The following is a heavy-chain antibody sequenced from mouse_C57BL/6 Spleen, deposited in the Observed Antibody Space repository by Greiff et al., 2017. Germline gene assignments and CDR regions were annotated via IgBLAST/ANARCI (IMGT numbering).Heavy chain of an antibody. V-gene: IGHV1-64*01. J-gene: IGHJ2*02. CDR3: ARQDYHYFDY. Sequence: QVQLQQPGAELVKPGASVKLSCKASGYTFTSYWLHWVKQRPGQGLEWIGMIHPNSGSTNYNEKFKSKATLTVDKSSSTAYMQLSSRTSADSAVYYCARQDYHYFDYWGQGTSLTVSS. CDR1: GYTFTSYW. CDR2: IHPNSGST. D-gene: IGHD2-4*01.